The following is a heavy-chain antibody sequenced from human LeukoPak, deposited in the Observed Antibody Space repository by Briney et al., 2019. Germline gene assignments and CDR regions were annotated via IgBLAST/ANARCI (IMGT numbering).Heavy chain of an antibody. CDR1: GYTFTGYY. CDR3: ARDYYGSGSYYDGGY. CDR2: TNPNSGGT. Sequence: ASVKVSCKASGYTFTGYYMHWVRQAPGQGLEWMGRTNPNSGGTNYAQKFQGRVTMTRDTSISTAYMELSRLRSDDTAVYYCARDYYGSGSYYDGGYWGQGTLVTVSS. J-gene: IGHJ4*02. V-gene: IGHV1-2*06. D-gene: IGHD3-10*01.